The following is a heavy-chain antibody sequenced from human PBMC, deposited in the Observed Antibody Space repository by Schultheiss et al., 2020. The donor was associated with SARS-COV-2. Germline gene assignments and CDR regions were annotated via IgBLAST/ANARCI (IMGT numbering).Heavy chain of an antibody. D-gene: IGHD3-3*01. V-gene: IGHV2-26*01. Sequence: SGPTLVKPTATPTLTCTVSGFSLSNARMGVSWIRQPPGKALEWLAHIFSNDEKSYSTSLKSRLTISKDTSKSQVVLTMTNMDPVDTATYYCARIYYDFWSGYYTGYYYYYYMDVWGKGTTVTVSS. CDR3: ARIYYDFWSGYYTGYYYYYYMDV. J-gene: IGHJ6*03. CDR2: IFSNDEK. CDR1: GFSLSNARMG.